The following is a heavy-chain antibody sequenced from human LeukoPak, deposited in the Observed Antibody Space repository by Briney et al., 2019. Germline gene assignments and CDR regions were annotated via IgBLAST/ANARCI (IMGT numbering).Heavy chain of an antibody. CDR3: ARERRYYYDSSGNFDY. V-gene: IGHV3-21*01. J-gene: IGHJ4*02. CDR1: GFTFSSYS. CDR2: ISSSSSYI. D-gene: IGHD3-22*01. Sequence: PGGSLRLSCAASGFTFSSYSMNWVRQAPGKGLEWVSSISSSSSYIYYADSVKGRFTISRDSAKNSLYLQMNSLRAEDTAVYYCARERRYYYDSSGNFDYWRQGTLVTVSS.